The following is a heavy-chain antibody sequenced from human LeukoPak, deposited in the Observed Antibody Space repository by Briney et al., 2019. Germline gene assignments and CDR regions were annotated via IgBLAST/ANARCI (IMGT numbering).Heavy chain of an antibody. D-gene: IGHD5-12*01. V-gene: IGHV1-8*02. J-gene: IGHJ6*02. CDR2: MNPNSGNT. CDR1: GGSFNTYT. CDR3: ARGYDGYDFNDRYYYYGMDV. Sequence: GASVKVSCKASGGSFNTYTITWVRQATGQGLEWMGWMNPNSGNTGYAQKFQGRVTMTRNTSISTAYMELSSLRSEDTAVYYCARGYDGYDFNDRYYYYGMDVWGQGTTVTVSS.